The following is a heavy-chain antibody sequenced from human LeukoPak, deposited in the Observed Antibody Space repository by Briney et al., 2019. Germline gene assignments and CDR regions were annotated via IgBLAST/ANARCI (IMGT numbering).Heavy chain of an antibody. CDR2: IYPGDSDT. D-gene: IGHD3-16*01. V-gene: IGHV5-51*01. CDR1: GYSFTRYW. J-gene: IGHJ4*02. Sequence: GESLKISCKCSGYSFTRYWIGWVRQMPGKGLEWMGIIYPGDSDTRYSPSFQGQVTISAEKSISTAYPQWGSLKASDTAIYYCAKNTGEGNYFDYWGQGTLVTVSS. CDR3: AKNTGEGNYFDY.